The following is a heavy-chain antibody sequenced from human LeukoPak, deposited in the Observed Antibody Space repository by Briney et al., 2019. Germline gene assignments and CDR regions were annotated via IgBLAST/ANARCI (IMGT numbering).Heavy chain of an antibody. J-gene: IGHJ4*02. Sequence: GGSLRLSCAASGFTFRNYWMGWVRQAPGKGLEWVSAISGSGGSTYYADSVKGRFTISRDNSKNTLYLQMNSLRAEDTAVYYCARRRDFIDYWGQGTLVAVSS. D-gene: IGHD3/OR15-3a*01. CDR2: ISGSGGST. CDR1: GFTFRNYW. CDR3: ARRRDFIDY. V-gene: IGHV3-23*01.